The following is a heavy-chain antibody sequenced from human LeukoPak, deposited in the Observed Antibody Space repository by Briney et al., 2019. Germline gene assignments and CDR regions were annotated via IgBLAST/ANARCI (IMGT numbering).Heavy chain of an antibody. J-gene: IGHJ4*02. D-gene: IGHD2-2*02. CDR1: GYRFTSYW. Sequence: GESLKISCQGSGYRFTSYWIGWVRQMPGKGLEWMGIIYPGDSDTRYSPSFQGQVTISADKSISTAYLQWSSLKASDTAMYYCARRGYCSSTSCYTLFSFDYWGQGTLVTVSS. CDR3: ARRGYCSSTSCYTLFSFDY. V-gene: IGHV5-51*01. CDR2: IYPGDSDT.